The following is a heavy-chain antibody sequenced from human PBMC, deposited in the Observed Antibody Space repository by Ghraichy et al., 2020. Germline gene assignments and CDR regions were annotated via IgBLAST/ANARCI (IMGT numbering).Heavy chain of an antibody. J-gene: IGHJ6*03. D-gene: IGHD5-18*01. Sequence: ESLNISCTVSGGSISSYYWSWIRQPAGKGLEWIGRIYTSGSTNYNPSLKSRVTMSVDTSKNQFSLKLSSVTAADTAVYYCARGLRATAMVKAYYYYYMDVWGKGTTVTVSS. CDR1: GGSISSYY. V-gene: IGHV4-4*07. CDR3: ARGLRATAMVKAYYYYYMDV. CDR2: IYTSGST.